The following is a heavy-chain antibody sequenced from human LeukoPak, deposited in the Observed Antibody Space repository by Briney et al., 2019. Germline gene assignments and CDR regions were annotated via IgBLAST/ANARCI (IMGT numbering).Heavy chain of an antibody. CDR3: ASHYYDSSGYYYGVDY. CDR2: ISSSGSTI. J-gene: IGHJ4*02. Sequence: GGSLRLSCAASGFTFSSYEMNWVRQAPGKGLEWVSYISSSGSTIYYADSVKGRFTISRDNAKNSLYLQMNSLRAEDKAVYYCASHYYDSSGYYYGVDYWGQGTLVTVSS. V-gene: IGHV3-48*03. CDR1: GFTFSSYE. D-gene: IGHD3-22*01.